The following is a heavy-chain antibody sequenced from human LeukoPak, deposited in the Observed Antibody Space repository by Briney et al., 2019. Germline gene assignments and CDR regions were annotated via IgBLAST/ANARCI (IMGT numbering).Heavy chain of an antibody. CDR2: ATNDGVTK. Sequence: PGGSLRLSCAASGFTFSTYGMHWVRQAPGRGLEWVAVATNDGVTKNYADSMKGRFTISRDNSKNTLYMQMNSLRVEDTAVYYCARGAGAFDIWGQGTMVTVSS. CDR3: ARGAGAFDI. J-gene: IGHJ3*02. CDR1: GFTFSTYG. V-gene: IGHV3-33*01.